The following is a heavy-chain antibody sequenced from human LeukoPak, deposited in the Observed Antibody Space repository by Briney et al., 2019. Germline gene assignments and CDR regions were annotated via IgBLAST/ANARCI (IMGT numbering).Heavy chain of an antibody. V-gene: IGHV4-59*01. J-gene: IGHJ3*02. CDR1: GGSISSYY. Sequence: SETLSLTCTVSGGSISSYYWSWIRQPPGKGLEWIGHIYYSGTTNYNPSLKTRVTISVDTSKNQFSLKLTSVTPADAAVYYCARDHNFGDSSGDYHVDALAIWGQGSMVTVSS. CDR3: ARDHNFGDSSGDYHVDALAI. D-gene: IGHD3-22*01. CDR2: IYYSGTT.